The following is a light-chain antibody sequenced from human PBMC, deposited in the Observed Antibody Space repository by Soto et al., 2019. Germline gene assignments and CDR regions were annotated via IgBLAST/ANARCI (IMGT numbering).Light chain of an antibody. CDR3: SSYTSSSTQV. CDR2: EVS. J-gene: IGLJ1*01. CDR1: NSDVGSYNY. V-gene: IGLV2-14*01. Sequence: QSVLTQPASVSGSPGQSITISCTGTNSDVGSYNYVSWYQQHPGKAPKLIIYEVSNRPSGVSNRFSGSKSGNTASLTISGLQAEDEADYHCSSYTSSSTQVFGTGTKVTVL.